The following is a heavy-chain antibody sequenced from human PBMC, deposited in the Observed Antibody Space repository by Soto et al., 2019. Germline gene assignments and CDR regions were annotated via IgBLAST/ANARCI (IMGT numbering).Heavy chain of an antibody. D-gene: IGHD3-9*01. J-gene: IGHJ3*02. CDR2: INPNSGGT. V-gene: IGHV1-2*04. CDR3: AREWTDYDILTGDGNAFDI. CDR1: GYTFTGYY. Sequence: QVQLVQSGAEVKKPGASVKVSCKASGYTFTGYYMHWVRQAPGQGLEWMGWINPNSGGTNYAQKFQGWVTMTRETSISTAYMELSRLRSDDTAVYYCAREWTDYDILTGDGNAFDIWGKGTMVTFSS.